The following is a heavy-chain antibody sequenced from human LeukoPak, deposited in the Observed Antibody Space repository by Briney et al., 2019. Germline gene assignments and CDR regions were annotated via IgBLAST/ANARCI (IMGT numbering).Heavy chain of an antibody. V-gene: IGHV4-39*01. CDR1: GGSISSSSYY. J-gene: IGHJ5*02. Sequence: SETLSLTCTVSGGSISSSSYYWGWIRQSPGKGLEWIGSIYYSGSTYYNPSLKSRVTISVDTSKNQFSLKLSSVTAADTAVYYCARRGFGGLVTNWFDPWGQGTLVTVSS. D-gene: IGHD3-10*01. CDR2: IYYSGST. CDR3: ARRGFGGLVTNWFDP.